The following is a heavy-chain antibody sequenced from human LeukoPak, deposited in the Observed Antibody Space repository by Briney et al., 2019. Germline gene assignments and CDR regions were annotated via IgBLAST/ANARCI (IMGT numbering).Heavy chain of an antibody. CDR2: ISGSGGST. Sequence: PGGSLRLSCAASGFSFSSYVMSWVRQAPGKGLEWVSSISGSGGSTYYADSVKGRFTISRDNSKNTLYLLMNSLRAEDTAVYYCAKDVDVLGYFDWLFNFDYWGQGTLVTVSS. D-gene: IGHD3-9*01. CDR3: AKDVDVLGYFDWLFNFDY. V-gene: IGHV3-23*01. CDR1: GFSFSSYV. J-gene: IGHJ4*02.